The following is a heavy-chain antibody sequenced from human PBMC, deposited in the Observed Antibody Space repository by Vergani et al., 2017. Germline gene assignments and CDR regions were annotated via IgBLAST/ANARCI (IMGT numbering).Heavy chain of an antibody. CDR3: ARQVAVAGKWWGPYYYYGMDV. CDR1: GYSFTSYW. V-gene: IGHV5-10-1*01. J-gene: IGHJ6*02. Sequence: EVQLVQSGAEVKKPGESLRISCKGSGYSFTSYWISWVRQMPGKGLEWMGRIDPSDSYTNYSPSFQGPVTISADKSISTAYLQWSSLKASDTAMYYCARQVAVAGKWWGPYYYYGMDVWGQGTTVTVSS. CDR2: IDPSDSYT. D-gene: IGHD6-19*01.